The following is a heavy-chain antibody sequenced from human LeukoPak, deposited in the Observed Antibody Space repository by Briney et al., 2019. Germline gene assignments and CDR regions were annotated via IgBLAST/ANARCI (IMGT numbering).Heavy chain of an antibody. V-gene: IGHV3-30*03. CDR1: GFTFSSYG. CDR3: ARVLLRAYGMDV. Sequence: GRSLRLSCAASGFTFSSYGMHWVRQAPGKGLEWVAVISYDGSNKYYADSVKGRFTISRDNSKNTLYLQMNSLRAEDTAVYYCARVLLRAYGMDVWGQGTTVTVSS. CDR2: ISYDGSNK. D-gene: IGHD2-15*01. J-gene: IGHJ6*02.